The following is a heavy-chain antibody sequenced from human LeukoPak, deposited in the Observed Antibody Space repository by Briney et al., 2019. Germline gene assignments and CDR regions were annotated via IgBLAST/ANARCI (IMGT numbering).Heavy chain of an antibody. J-gene: IGHJ4*02. V-gene: IGHV3-66*01. CDR1: GFTVSSNY. CDR3: ARDQNLDY. CDR2: IYSGGST. Sequence: GGSLRLSCAASGFTVSSNYMSWVRQAPGKGLEWVSVIYSGGSTYYADCVKGRFTISRDNSKNTLYLQMNSVRAEDTAVYYCARDQNLDYWGQGTLVTVSS.